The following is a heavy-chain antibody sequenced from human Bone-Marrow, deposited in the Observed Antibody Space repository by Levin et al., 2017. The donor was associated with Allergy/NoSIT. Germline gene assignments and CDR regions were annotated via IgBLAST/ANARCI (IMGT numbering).Heavy chain of an antibody. CDR1: GFTFSRYA. CDR3: ARDLWARGGDYGMDV. Sequence: GESLKISCAASGFTFSRYAMHWVRQTPGKGLEWVAIISYDGRHDYYVDSVKGRFTISRDNSKNTLYLQMNSLRAEDTALYYCARDLWARGGDYGMDVWGQGTTVTVSS. CDR2: ISYDGRHD. V-gene: IGHV3-30*04. D-gene: IGHD1-26*01. J-gene: IGHJ6*02.